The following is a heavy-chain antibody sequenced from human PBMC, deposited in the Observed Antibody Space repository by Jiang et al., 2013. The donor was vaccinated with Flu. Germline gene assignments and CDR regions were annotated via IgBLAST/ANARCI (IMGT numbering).Heavy chain of an antibody. CDR2: IYDSGST. V-gene: IGHV4-38-2*02. D-gene: IGHD2-21*01. J-gene: IGHJ3*02. Sequence: LLKPSETLSLTCTVSGYSISSDYYWGWIRQPPGKGLEWIGSIYDSGSTYYNPSLKSRVTISIDTSKNQFSLSLSSVTAADTAMFYCAREAGHADKWGVIGGAFDIWGQGDNGHRLF. CDR3: AREAGHADKWGVIGGAFDI. CDR1: GYSISSDYY.